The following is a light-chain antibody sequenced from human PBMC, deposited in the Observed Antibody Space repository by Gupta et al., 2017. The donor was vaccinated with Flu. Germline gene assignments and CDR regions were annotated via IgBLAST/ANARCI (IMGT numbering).Light chain of an antibody. Sequence: QLVLTQSPSASASLGASVKLTCTLSSGHSSYAIAWHQQQPAKGPRYLMKLDDDGSHIKGDGIPDRFSGSSSGAERYLXIXSLQSEXEADYYCQTWDTGTRVFGGGTKLTVL. CDR1: SGHSSYA. CDR2: LDDDGSH. V-gene: IGLV4-69*01. J-gene: IGLJ3*02. CDR3: QTWDTGTRV.